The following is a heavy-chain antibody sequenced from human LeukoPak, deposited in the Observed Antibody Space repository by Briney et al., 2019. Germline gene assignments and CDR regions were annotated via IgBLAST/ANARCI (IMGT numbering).Heavy chain of an antibody. CDR2: IYSGSS. Sequence: SETLSLTCTVSGGSISSYYWSWIRQPPGKGLEWIGCIYSGSSSYNPSLQSRVTISVDTSMNQFSLKLTSMTAADTAVYYCGRAGPGAFFDRWGRGALVTVSS. CDR3: GRAGPGAFFDR. J-gene: IGHJ4*02. V-gene: IGHV4-59*01. CDR1: GGSISSYY. D-gene: IGHD2-2*01.